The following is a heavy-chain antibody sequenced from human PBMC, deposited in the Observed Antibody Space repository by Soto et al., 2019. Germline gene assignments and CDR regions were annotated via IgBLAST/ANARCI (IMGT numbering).Heavy chain of an antibody. CDR2: IIPILGIA. J-gene: IGHJ4*02. V-gene: IGHV1-69*02. D-gene: IGHD2-2*01. CDR3: ARSGNVVVPAAMTLDY. Sequence: SVKVSCKASGGTFSSYTISWVRQAPGQGLEWMGRIIPILGIANYAQKFQGRVTITADKSTSTAYVELSSLRSEDTAVYYCARSGNVVVPAAMTLDYWGQGTLVTVSS. CDR1: GGTFSSYT.